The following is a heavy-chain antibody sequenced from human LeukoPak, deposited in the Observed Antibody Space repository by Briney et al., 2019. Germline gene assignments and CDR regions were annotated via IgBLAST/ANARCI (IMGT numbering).Heavy chain of an antibody. J-gene: IGHJ4*02. CDR3: ARHPWGAADY. CDR2: IYPGDSNT. Sequence: GESLKISCKGSGYSFTNYWIGWVRQMPGKGLEWMGIIYPGDSNTRYRPSFEGQVTISVDRSINTAYLHWRSLKASDTAMYFCARHPWGAADYWGQGTLVTVSS. D-gene: IGHD3-16*01. CDR1: GYSFTNYW. V-gene: IGHV5-51*01.